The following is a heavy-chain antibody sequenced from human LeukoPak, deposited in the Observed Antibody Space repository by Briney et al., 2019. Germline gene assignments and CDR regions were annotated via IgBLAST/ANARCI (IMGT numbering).Heavy chain of an antibody. Sequence: PSETLSLTCDVSGYSISSGYYWGWIRPPPGKGMGFIGSMYHSGSTYYNPSLKSRVTISVDTSKNQFSLKLSSVTAADTAVYYCARHGGSNHIQRTFDIWGQGTMVTVSS. J-gene: IGHJ3*02. CDR1: GYSISSGYY. CDR3: ARHGGSNHIQRTFDI. V-gene: IGHV4-38-2*01. CDR2: MYHSGST. D-gene: IGHD1-26*01.